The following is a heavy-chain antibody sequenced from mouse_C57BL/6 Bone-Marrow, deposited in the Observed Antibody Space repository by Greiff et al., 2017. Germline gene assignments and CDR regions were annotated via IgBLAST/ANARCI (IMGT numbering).Heavy chain of an antibody. J-gene: IGHJ1*03. V-gene: IGHV14-1*01. CDR1: GFNIKDYY. D-gene: IGHD2-4*01. Sequence: VQLQQSGAELVRPGASVKLSCTASGFNIKDYYMHWVKQRPEQGLEWIGRIDPEDGDTEYAPKFQGKATMTADTSSNTAYLQLSSLTSEDTAFYYCTRDDYDIHWYFDVWGTGTTVTVSS. CDR2: IDPEDGDT. CDR3: TRDDYDIHWYFDV.